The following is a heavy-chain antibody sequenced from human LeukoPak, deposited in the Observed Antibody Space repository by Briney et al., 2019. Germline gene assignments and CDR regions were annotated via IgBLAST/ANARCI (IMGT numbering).Heavy chain of an antibody. CDR1: GXSFTSYW. D-gene: IGHD1-26*01. Sequence: GESLKISCKGSGXSFTSYWIGWVRQMPGKGLEWMGIIYPGDSDTRYSPSFQGQVTISADKSISTAYLQWSSLKASDTAMYYCASSRYSGSYAGYFDYWGQGTLVTVSS. CDR2: IYPGDSDT. V-gene: IGHV5-51*01. CDR3: ASSRYSGSYAGYFDY. J-gene: IGHJ4*02.